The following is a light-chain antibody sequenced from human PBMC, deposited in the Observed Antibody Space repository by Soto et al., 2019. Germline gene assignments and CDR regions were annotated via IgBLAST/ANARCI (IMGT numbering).Light chain of an antibody. CDR1: SSNIGSNT. J-gene: IGLJ2*01. CDR3: STWDDSRSALVV. V-gene: IGLV1-44*01. CDR2: SNN. Sequence: QSVLTQPPSASGTPGQRVTMSCSGSSSNIGSNTVNWYQQLPGTAPKLLIYSNNQRPSGVPDRFSGSKSGTSASLAISWLLSEDEADYYGSTWDDSRSALVVFGGGTKLTVL.